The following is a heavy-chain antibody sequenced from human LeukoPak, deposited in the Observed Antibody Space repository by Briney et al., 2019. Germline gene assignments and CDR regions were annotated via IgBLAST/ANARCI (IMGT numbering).Heavy chain of an antibody. D-gene: IGHD6-19*01. CDR1: GFTFDNYA. Sequence: PGGSQRLSCAASGFTFDNYAMHWVRQAPGKGLEWLSIISWNSGYIGYADSVKGRFTISRDNAKKSLDLQMNSLRAEDTAFYYCAKVRGTYSSGYFFDYWGQGTLVTVSS. CDR2: ISWNSGYI. V-gene: IGHV3-9*01. J-gene: IGHJ4*02. CDR3: AKVRGTYSSGYFFDY.